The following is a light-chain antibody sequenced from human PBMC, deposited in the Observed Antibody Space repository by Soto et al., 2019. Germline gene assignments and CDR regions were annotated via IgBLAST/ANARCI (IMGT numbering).Light chain of an antibody. J-gene: IGKJ3*01. Sequence: AIRMTQSPSSLSASTGDRVTITCRASQGISSYLAWYQQKPGKAPKLLIYAASTLQSGVPSRFSGSGSGTDFTLTFTCLQSEDFATYSCQQNYSYPHTFGPGTKVNIK. CDR1: QGISSY. CDR2: AAS. V-gene: IGKV1-8*01. CDR3: QQNYSYPHT.